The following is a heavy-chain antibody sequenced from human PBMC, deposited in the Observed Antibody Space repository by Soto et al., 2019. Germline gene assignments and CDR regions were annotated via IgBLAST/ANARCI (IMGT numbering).Heavy chain of an antibody. CDR2: IIPIFGTA. CDR3: ARDLYYTAMDNYGMDV. V-gene: IGHV1-69*06. Sequence: ASVKVSCKASGGTFSSYAISWVRQAPGQGLEWMGGIIPIFGTANYAQKFRGRVTITADKSTSTAYMELSSLSSEDTAVYYCARDLYYTAMDNYGMDVWGQGTTVTVSS. J-gene: IGHJ6*02. D-gene: IGHD5-18*01. CDR1: GGTFSSYA.